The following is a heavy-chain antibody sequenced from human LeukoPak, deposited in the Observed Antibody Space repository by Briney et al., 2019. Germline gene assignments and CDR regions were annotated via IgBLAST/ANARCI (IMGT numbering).Heavy chain of an antibody. Sequence: SETLSLTCSVSGGSINNYYRSWIRQPPGKGLEWIGYIYYSGSTNYNPSLESRVTISVDTSKNQFSLKLSSVTAADTAVYYCAREGSSGWRSFDYWGQGTQVTVSS. D-gene: IGHD6-19*01. CDR3: AREGSSGWRSFDY. CDR2: IYYSGST. CDR1: GGSINNYY. V-gene: IGHV4-59*12. J-gene: IGHJ4*02.